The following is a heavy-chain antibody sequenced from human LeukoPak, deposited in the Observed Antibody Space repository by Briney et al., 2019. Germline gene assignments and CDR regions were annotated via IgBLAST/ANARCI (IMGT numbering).Heavy chain of an antibody. CDR3: TRGQSYCGADCYSD. D-gene: IGHD2-21*02. CDR2: MYTGGGR. V-gene: IGHV3-66*01. CDR1: GFSVSNYY. J-gene: IGHJ4*02. Sequence: GGSLRLSCAASGFSVSNYYMSWVRQAPGKGLEWVSDMYTGGGRYYGDSVKGRFTISRDNSKNTVFLQMNSLRVEDTALYYCTRGQSYCGADCYSDWGQGTLVTVSS.